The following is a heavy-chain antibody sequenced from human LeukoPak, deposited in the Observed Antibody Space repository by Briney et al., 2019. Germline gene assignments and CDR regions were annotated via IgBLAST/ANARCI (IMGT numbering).Heavy chain of an antibody. D-gene: IGHD3-10*01. CDR3: ARAPVWFGEPPSYYFDY. CDR1: GGTFSSYA. J-gene: IGHJ4*02. CDR2: IIPIFGTA. V-gene: IGHV1-69*05. Sequence: ASVKVSCKASGGTFSSYAISWVRQAPGQGLEWMGGIIPIFGTANYAQKFQGRVTITTDESTSTAYMELSSLRSEDTAVYYCARAPVWFGEPPSYYFDYWAREPWSPSPQ.